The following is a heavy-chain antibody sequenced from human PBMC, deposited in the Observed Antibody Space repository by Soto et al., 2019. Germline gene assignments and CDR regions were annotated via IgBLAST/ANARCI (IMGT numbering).Heavy chain of an antibody. CDR3: ARDRSDFWSGYSHYYGMDV. D-gene: IGHD3-3*01. CDR1: GGSISSYY. J-gene: IGHJ6*02. Sequence: SETLSLTCTVSGGSISSYYWRWIRQPPGKGLEWIGYIYYSGSTNYNPSLKSRVTISVDTSKNQFSLKLSSVTAADTAVYYCARDRSDFWSGYSHYYGMDVWGQGTTVTVSS. V-gene: IGHV4-59*01. CDR2: IYYSGST.